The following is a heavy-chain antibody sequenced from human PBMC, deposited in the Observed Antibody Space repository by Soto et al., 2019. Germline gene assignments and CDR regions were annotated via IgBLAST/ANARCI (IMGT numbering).Heavy chain of an antibody. CDR2: IDPSDSYT. CDR1: GYSFANYW. J-gene: IGHJ4*02. D-gene: IGHD2-2*01. CDR3: ARLGSCSSISCYLDS. V-gene: IGHV5-10-1*01. Sequence: GESLKISCKGSGYSFANYWIGWVRQMPGKGLEWTGRIDPSDSYTIYSPSFQGHVTISADKSISTAYLQWSSLKASDTAIYYCARLGSCSSISCYLDSWGQGTLVTVSS.